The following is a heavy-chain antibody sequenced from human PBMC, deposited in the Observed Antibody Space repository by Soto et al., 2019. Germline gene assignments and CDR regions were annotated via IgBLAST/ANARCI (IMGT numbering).Heavy chain of an antibody. CDR1: GDSFTNYA. CDR3: ARERGVTGTTECNFEF. D-gene: IGHD1-7*01. Sequence: QVQLIQSRAEVKRSGSSVKVSCKISGDSFTNYAISWVLQAPGQGLEWMGGIIPVFGSANYAQKFQGRVTISADASTRTAFMELSSLRVEDTALYFCARERGVTGTTECNFEFWGQGTLVIVSS. CDR2: IIPVFGSA. J-gene: IGHJ4*02. V-gene: IGHV1-69*01.